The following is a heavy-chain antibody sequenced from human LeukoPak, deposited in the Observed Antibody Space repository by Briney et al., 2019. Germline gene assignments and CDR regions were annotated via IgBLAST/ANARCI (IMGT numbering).Heavy chain of an antibody. CDR1: GYTFTSYD. V-gene: IGHV1-8*03. CDR2: MNPNSGNT. CDR3: ASGSSYVWGSYRHFDY. J-gene: IGHJ4*02. D-gene: IGHD3-16*02. Sequence: ASVKVSCKASGYTFTSYDINWVRHATGQGLEWMGWMNPNSGNTGYAQKFQGRVTITRNTSISTAYMELSSLRSEDTAVYYCASGSSYVWGSYRHFDYWGKGTLVTVSS.